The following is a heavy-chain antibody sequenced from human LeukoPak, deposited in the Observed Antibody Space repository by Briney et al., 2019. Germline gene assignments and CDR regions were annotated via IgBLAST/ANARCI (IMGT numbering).Heavy chain of an antibody. J-gene: IGHJ4*02. CDR2: INHSGST. D-gene: IGHD3-10*01. CDR3: ARQKTYYYGSGSPHIDY. V-gene: IGHV4-34*01. CDR1: GGSFSGYY. Sequence: SETLSLTCAVYGGSFSGYYWSWIRQPPGKGLEWIGEINHSGSTNYNPSLKSRVTISVGTSKNQFSLKLSSVTAADTAVYYCARQKTYYYGSGSPHIDYWGQGTLVTVSS.